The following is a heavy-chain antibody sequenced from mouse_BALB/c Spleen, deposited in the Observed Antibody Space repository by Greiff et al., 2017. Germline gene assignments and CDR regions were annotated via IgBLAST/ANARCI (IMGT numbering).Heavy chain of an antibody. D-gene: IGHD2-1*01. CDR3: ARDGAIYGNPWLAY. V-gene: IGHV5-6-3*01. J-gene: IGHJ3*01. CDR2: INSNGGST. CDR1: GFTFSSYG. Sequence: EVKLMESGGGLVQPGGSLKLSCAASGFTFSSYGMSWVRQTPDKRLELVATINSNGGSTYYPDSVKGRFTISRDNAKNTLYLQMSSLKSEDTAMYYCARDGAIYGNPWLAYWGQGTLVTVSA.